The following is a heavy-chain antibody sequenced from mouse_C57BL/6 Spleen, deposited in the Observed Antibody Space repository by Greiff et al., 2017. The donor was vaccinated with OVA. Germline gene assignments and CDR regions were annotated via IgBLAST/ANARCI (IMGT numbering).Heavy chain of an antibody. V-gene: IGHV1-52*01. CDR1: GYTFTSYW. D-gene: IGHD2-4*01. CDR3: ARSMITTRYFDV. CDR2: IDPSDSET. J-gene: IGHJ1*03. Sequence: QVQLQQPGAELVRPGSSVKLSCKASGYTFTSYWMHWVKQRPIQGLAWIGNIDPSDSETHYNQKFKDKATLTVDKSSRTAYMPLISLTSEDSAVDYCARSMITTRYFDVWGTGTTVTVSS.